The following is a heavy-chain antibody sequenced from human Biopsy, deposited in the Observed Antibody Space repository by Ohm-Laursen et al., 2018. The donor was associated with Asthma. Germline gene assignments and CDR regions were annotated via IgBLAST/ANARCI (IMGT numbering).Heavy chain of an antibody. Sequence: TLSLTCTVSGDSITSGGCCWNWIRQHPGKSLEWIGYIHHSGTSYFNPSPKSRVSFSRDTSKNQFSLRLSSVTAADTAMYYCARIPRRSGSYFVDYWGQGTLVTVSS. CDR3: ARIPRRSGSYFVDY. V-gene: IGHV4-31*03. J-gene: IGHJ4*02. CDR1: GDSITSGGCC. D-gene: IGHD3-22*01. CDR2: IHHSGTS.